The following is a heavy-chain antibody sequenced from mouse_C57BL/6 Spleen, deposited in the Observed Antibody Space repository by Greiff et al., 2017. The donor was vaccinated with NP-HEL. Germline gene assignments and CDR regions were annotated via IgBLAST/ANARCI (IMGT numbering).Heavy chain of an antibody. D-gene: IGHD2-3*01. CDR1: GFTFSSYG. CDR3: AKIYDGYYWAMDY. V-gene: IGHV5-6*01. CDR2: ISSGGSYT. Sequence: EVKLMESGGDLVKPGGSLKLSCAASGFTFSSYGMSWVRQTPDKRLEWVATISSGGSYTYYPDSVKGRFTISRDNAKNTLYLQMSSLKSEDTAMYYCAKIYDGYYWAMDYWGQGTSVTVSS. J-gene: IGHJ4*01.